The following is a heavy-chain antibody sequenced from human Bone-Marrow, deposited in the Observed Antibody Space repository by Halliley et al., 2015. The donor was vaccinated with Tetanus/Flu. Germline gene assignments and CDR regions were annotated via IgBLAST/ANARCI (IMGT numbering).Heavy chain of an antibody. V-gene: IGHV3-53*01. CDR2: TYTSGST. Sequence: AVSGFSVSRNSMSWVRQAPGKGLEWVSLTYTSGSTYYADSVKGRFTISRDSSKNTLYLQMNTLRAEDTAVYYCARDRDFGEEHDAIDIWGQGTMVTVS. D-gene: IGHD3-10*01. CDR1: GFSVSRNS. J-gene: IGHJ3*02. CDR3: ARDRDFGEEHDAIDI.